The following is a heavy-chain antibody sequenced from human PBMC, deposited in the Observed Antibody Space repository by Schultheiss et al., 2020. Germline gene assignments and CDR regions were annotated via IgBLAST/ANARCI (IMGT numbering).Heavy chain of an antibody. D-gene: IGHD1-26*01. CDR3: AREGGSYRAFYFDY. CDR2: IKQDGSEK. V-gene: IGHV3-7*01. J-gene: IGHJ4*02. Sequence: GESLKISCAASGFTFSSFWMSWVRQAPGKGLEWVANIKQDGSEKYYVDSVKGRFTISRDNAQNSLYLQMNSLRAEDTAVYYCAREGGSYRAFYFDYWGQGTLVTVSS. CDR1: GFTFSSFW.